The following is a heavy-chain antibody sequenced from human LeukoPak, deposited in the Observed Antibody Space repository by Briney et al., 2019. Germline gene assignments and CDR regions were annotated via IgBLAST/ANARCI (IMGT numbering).Heavy chain of an antibody. CDR3: ARQEGDYVDH. V-gene: IGHV4-34*01. CDR1: GGSFSGYY. Sequence: SETLSLTCAVYGGSFSGYYWSWIRQPPGKGLEWIGEINHSGSTNYNPSLKSRVTISVETSKNQFSVNLSSVTAADTAVYYYARQEGDYVDHWGQGTLVTVSS. J-gene: IGHJ4*02. CDR2: INHSGST.